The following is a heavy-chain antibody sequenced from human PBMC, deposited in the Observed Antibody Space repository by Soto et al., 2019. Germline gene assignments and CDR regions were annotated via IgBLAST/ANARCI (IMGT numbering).Heavy chain of an antibody. J-gene: IGHJ6*02. Sequence: QVQLVQSGADVKKPGASVKVSCKASGYTFTSFGINWVRQAPGQGLEWMGWISGYIGNTNYAQNLKDRVTMTRDTSTSTEYMELRSLRSDDTAVYYCARHTDFYYYSMDVWGQGTTVTVSS. CDR1: GYTFTSFG. V-gene: IGHV1-18*01. CDR3: ARHTDFYYYSMDV. CDR2: ISGYIGNT.